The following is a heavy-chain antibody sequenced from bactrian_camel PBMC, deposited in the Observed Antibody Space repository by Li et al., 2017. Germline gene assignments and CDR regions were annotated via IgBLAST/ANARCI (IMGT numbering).Heavy chain of an antibody. Sequence: HVQLVESGGGSVQSGGSLTLSCTASGFTFVGIYDTAWYRQGPGDECELVAFIMNDGYTNYGDSVKGRFTISQDNAKNTVYLQMSSLKPEDTAVYVCATDRVRSGGTCYNSDFAYWGQGTQVTVS. CDR1: GFTFVGIY. V-gene: IGHV3S53*01. J-gene: IGHJ6*01. CDR2: IMNDGYT. CDR3: ATDRVRSGGTCYNSDFAY. D-gene: IGHD7*01.